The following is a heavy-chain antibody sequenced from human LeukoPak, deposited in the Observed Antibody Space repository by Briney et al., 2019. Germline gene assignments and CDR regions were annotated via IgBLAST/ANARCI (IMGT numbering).Heavy chain of an antibody. V-gene: IGHV3-23*01. CDR3: AKYGDESSGYYSD. CDR2: ISGSGGST. J-gene: IGHJ4*02. CDR1: GFTFSNYA. Sequence: GGSLRLSCAASGFTFSNYATSWVRQAPGEGLEWVSAISGSGGSTYYADSVKGRFTISRDNSKNTLYLQMNSLRAEDTAVYYCAKYGDESSGYYSDWGQGTLVTVSS. D-gene: IGHD3-22*01.